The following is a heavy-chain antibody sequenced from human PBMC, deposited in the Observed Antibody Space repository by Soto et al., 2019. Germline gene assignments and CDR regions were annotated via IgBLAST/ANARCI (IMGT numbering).Heavy chain of an antibody. Sequence: LRLSCAASGFTFDDYAMHWVRQAPGKGLEWVSGISWNSGSIGYADSVKGRFTISRDNAKNSLYLQMNSLRAEDTALYYCTKDMARSGGDYSNYYGMDVWGQGTTVTVSS. V-gene: IGHV3-9*01. D-gene: IGHD4-17*01. CDR3: TKDMARSGGDYSNYYGMDV. CDR2: ISWNSGSI. CDR1: GFTFDDYA. J-gene: IGHJ6*02.